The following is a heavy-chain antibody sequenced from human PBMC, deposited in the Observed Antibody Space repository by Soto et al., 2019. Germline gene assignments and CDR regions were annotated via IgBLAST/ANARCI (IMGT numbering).Heavy chain of an antibody. V-gene: IGHV1-69*13. J-gene: IGHJ4*02. CDR3: ARGGYSYGYWYYFDY. Sequence: GASVQVSCKASGGTFSSYAISWVRQAPGQGLEWMGGIIPIFGTANYAQKFQGRVTITADESTSTAYMELSSLRSEDTAVYYCARGGYSYGYWYYFDYWGQGTLVTVSS. CDR2: IIPIFGTA. D-gene: IGHD5-18*01. CDR1: GGTFSSYA.